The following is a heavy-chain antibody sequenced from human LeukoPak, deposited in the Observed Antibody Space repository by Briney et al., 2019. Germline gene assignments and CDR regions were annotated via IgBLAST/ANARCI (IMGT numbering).Heavy chain of an antibody. CDR2: ISSNGGST. J-gene: IGHJ4*02. CDR3: ARKTDSSGSGDY. V-gene: IGHV3-64*01. CDR1: GFTFSSYA. Sequence: AGGSLRLSCAASGFTFSSYAMHWVRQAPGKGLEYVSAISSNGGSTYYANSVKGRFTISRDNSKNTLYLQMGSLRAEDTAVYYCARKTDSSGSGDYWGQGTLVTVSS. D-gene: IGHD3-22*01.